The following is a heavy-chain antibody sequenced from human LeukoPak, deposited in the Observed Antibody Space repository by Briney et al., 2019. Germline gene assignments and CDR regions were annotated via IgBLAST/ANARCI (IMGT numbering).Heavy chain of an antibody. CDR1: GGSISSSTYY. CDR3: ARHADSGFGELAFDY. V-gene: IGHV4-39*01. CDR2: IYYSGSA. D-gene: IGHD3-10*01. J-gene: IGHJ4*02. Sequence: PSETLSLTCTVSGGSISSSTYYWGWIRQPPGKGLEWIGNIYYSGSAYYNPSLKSRVTISVDTSKNQFSLELTSVTAADTAVYYCARHADSGFGELAFDYWGQGTLVTVSS.